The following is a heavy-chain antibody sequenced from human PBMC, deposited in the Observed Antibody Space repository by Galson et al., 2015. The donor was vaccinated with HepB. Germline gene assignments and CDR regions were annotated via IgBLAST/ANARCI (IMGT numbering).Heavy chain of an antibody. CDR2: TSYESRWPN. CDR3: VRQNEYKTGFYYFDS. Sequence: CAISGDSVSRSRGTWNWIRQSPSRGLEWLGRTSYESRWPNDYAPSVRGRITVHPDTSKNQFSLQLKSLTPEDTAVYYCVRQNEYKTGFYYFDSWGRGTPVTVSS. D-gene: IGHD6-6*01. J-gene: IGHJ4*02. CDR1: GDSVSRSRGT. V-gene: IGHV6-1*01.